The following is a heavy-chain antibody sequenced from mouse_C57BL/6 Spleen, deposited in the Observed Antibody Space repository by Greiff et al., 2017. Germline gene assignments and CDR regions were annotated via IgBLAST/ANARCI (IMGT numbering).Heavy chain of an antibody. V-gene: IGHV3-6*01. CDR2: ISYDGSN. CDR1: GYSITSGYY. Sequence: DVHLVESGPGLVKPSQSLSLTCSVTGYSITSGYYWNWIRQFPGNKLEWMGYISYDGSNNYNPSLKNRISITRDTSKNQFFLKLNSVTTEDTATXYCAREWREAMDYWGQGTSVTVSS. CDR3: AREWREAMDY. J-gene: IGHJ4*01.